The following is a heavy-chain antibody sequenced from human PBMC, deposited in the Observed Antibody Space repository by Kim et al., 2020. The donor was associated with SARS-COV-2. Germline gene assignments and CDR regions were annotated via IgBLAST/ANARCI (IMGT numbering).Heavy chain of an antibody. Sequence: SETLSLTCTVSGGSISSSSYYWGWIRQPPGKGLEWIGSIYYSGSTYYNPSLKSRVTISVDTSKNQFSLKLSSVTAADTAVYYCARLNGDYVSTPLDYWGQGTLVTVSS. CDR1: GGSISSSSYY. CDR3: ARLNGDYVSTPLDY. CDR2: IYYSGST. D-gene: IGHD4-17*01. J-gene: IGHJ4*02. V-gene: IGHV4-39*01.